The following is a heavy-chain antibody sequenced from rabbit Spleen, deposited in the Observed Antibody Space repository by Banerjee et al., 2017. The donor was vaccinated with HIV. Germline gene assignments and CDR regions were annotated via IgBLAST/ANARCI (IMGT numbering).Heavy chain of an antibody. J-gene: IGHJ3*01. V-gene: IGHV1S40*01. CDR3: AREKSVNHGHDL. D-gene: IGHD3-1*01. CDR1: GVSFSFSNY. Sequence: VESGGDLVKPGASLTLTCTASGVSFSFSNYMCWVRQAPGKGLEWIGCVDVGSSGSTYSATWAKGRFTISKTSSTTVTLQMTSLTAADTATYFCAREKSVNHGHDLWGQATLVTVS. CDR2: VDVGSSGST.